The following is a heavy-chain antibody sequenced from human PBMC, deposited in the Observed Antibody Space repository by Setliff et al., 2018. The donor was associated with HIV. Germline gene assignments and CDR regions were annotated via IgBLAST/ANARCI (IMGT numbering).Heavy chain of an antibody. CDR2: IYYSGNT. J-gene: IGHJ4*02. CDR3: AKGTPSCSFCFDN. D-gene: IGHD2-15*01. Sequence: SETLSLTCAVSGGSIGTANWWSWVRQPPGQGLEWIGEIYYSGNTNYNPSLKSRVTMSVDKPKNHLSLKLSSVTAADTALYYCAKGTPSCSFCFDNWGLGTLVTVPQ. CDR1: GGSIGTANW. V-gene: IGHV4-4*02.